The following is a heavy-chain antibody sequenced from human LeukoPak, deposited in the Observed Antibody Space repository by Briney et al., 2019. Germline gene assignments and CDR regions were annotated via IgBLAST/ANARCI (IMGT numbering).Heavy chain of an antibody. V-gene: IGHV3-30*01. CDR1: GFTFSSYA. CDR3: ARAAEPYSNYVGNWFDP. Sequence: GGSLRLSCAASGFTFSSYAMHWVRQAPGKGLEWVAVISYDGSNKYYADSVKGRFTISRDNSKNTPYLQKNSLRAEDTAVYYCARAAEPYSNYVGNWFDPWGQGTLVTVSS. CDR2: ISYDGSNK. D-gene: IGHD4-11*01. J-gene: IGHJ5*02.